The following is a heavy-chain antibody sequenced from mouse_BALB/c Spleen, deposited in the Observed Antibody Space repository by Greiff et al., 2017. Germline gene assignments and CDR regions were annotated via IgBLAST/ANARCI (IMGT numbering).Heavy chain of an antibody. CDR2: IYPGNSDT. V-gene: IGHV1-5*01. CDR1: GYTFTSYW. J-gene: IGHJ2*01. CDR3: TKRVGYDDFDY. Sequence: VQLKESGTVLARPGASVKMSCKASGYTFTSYWMHWVKQRPGQGLELIGAIYPGNSDTSYNQKFKGKAKLTAVTSTSTAYMELSSLTNEDSAVYYCTKRVGYDDFDYWGQGTTLTVSS. D-gene: IGHD2-2*01.